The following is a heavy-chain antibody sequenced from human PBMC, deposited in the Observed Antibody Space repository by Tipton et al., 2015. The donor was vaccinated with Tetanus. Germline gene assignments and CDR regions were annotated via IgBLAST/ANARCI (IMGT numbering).Heavy chain of an antibody. Sequence: TLSLTCSVSGGSLRSGDHYWSWIRQPPGKGLEWLAYISSRGSTNYNPALKSRVTISMDTSKNQISLNLTSVTAADTAVYFCARRSYCTSTRCFDAFDLWGPGTRVTVSS. CDR2: ISSRGST. V-gene: IGHV4-61*08. D-gene: IGHD2-8*01. CDR3: ARRSYCTSTRCFDAFDL. CDR1: GGSLRSGDHY. J-gene: IGHJ3*01.